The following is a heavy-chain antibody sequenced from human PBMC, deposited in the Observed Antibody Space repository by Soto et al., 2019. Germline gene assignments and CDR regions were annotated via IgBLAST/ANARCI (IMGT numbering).Heavy chain of an antibody. D-gene: IGHD1-26*01. CDR1: GGTFSNYA. V-gene: IGHV1-69*13. Sequence: SVKVSCKASGGTFSNYAFSWVRQAPGQGLEWMGGIIPMIGTANYAEKFQGRVTITADESTSTVYMELSRLRSEDTALYYCARVRSGTYFGVYYNGMDVWG. J-gene: IGHJ6*02. CDR2: IIPMIGTA. CDR3: ARVRSGTYFGVYYNGMDV.